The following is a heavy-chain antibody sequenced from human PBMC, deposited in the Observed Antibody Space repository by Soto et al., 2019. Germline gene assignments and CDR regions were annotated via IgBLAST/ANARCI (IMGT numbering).Heavy chain of an antibody. Sequence: SLTCTVSGDSISSGDFYWSWIRQHPGKGLEWIGYIFYSGNTYYNPSLKSRVTISVDTSKNHFSLKLNSMTDADTAVYYCARVGISSSDAFDIWGQGTMVTVSS. J-gene: IGHJ3*02. CDR1: GDSISSGDFY. V-gene: IGHV4-31*03. CDR2: IFYSGNT. CDR3: ARVGISSSDAFDI. D-gene: IGHD6-6*01.